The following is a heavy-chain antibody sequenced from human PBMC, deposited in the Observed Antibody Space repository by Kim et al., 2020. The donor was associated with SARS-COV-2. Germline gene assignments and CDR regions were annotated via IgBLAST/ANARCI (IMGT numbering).Heavy chain of an antibody. CDR3: ARRGSYYDYVWGSYREGHFDY. Sequence: GESLKISCKGSGYSFTSYWIGWVRQMPGKGLEWMGIIYPGDSDTRYSPSFQGQVTISADKSISTAYLQWSNLKASDTAMYYCARRGSYYDYVWGSYREGHFDYWGQGTLVTVSS. V-gene: IGHV5-51*01. CDR2: IYPGDSDT. CDR1: GYSFTSYW. J-gene: IGHJ4*02. D-gene: IGHD3-16*01.